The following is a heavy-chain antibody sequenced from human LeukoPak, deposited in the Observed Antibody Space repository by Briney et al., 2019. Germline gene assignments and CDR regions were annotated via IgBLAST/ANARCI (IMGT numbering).Heavy chain of an antibody. CDR3: AKDYYGSGSLGYFDY. J-gene: IGHJ4*02. D-gene: IGHD3-10*01. CDR1: GFTFDDYA. CDR2: ISWNSGSI. V-gene: IGHV3-9*01. Sequence: GGSLRLSCAASGFTFDDYAMHWVRQAPGEGLEWVSGISWNSGSIGYADSVKGRFTISRDNAKNSLYLQMNSLRAEDTALYYCAKDYYGSGSLGYFDYWGQGTLVTVSS.